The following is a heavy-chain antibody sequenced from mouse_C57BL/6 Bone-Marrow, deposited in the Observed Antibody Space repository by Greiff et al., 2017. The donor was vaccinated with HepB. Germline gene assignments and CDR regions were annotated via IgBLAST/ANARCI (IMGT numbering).Heavy chain of an antibody. CDR2: IWSGGST. CDR1: GFSLTSYG. D-gene: IGHD1-1*01. J-gene: IGHJ4*01. CDR3: ARKSPLLPHYAMDY. V-gene: IGHV2-2*01. Sequence: VQVVESGPGLVQPSQSLSITCTVSGFSLTSYGVHWVRQSPGKGLEWLGVIWSGGSTDYNAAFISRLSISKDNSKSQVFFKMNSLQADDTAIYYCARKSPLLPHYAMDYWGQGTSVTVSS.